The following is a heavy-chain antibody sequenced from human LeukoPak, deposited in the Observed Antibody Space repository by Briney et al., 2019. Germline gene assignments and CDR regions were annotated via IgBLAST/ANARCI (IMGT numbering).Heavy chain of an antibody. CDR2: ISGSGGST. J-gene: IGHJ4*02. CDR3: AKGGHGSSHYYFDY. CDR1: GFTFSSYA. D-gene: IGHD6-13*01. Sequence: GGSLRLSCAASGFTFSSYAMNWVRQAPGKGLEWVSTISGSGGSTYPADSVKGRFTISRDNSKNTLYLEMNSLRAEDTAVYYCAKGGHGSSHYYFDYWGQGTLVTVSS. V-gene: IGHV3-23*01.